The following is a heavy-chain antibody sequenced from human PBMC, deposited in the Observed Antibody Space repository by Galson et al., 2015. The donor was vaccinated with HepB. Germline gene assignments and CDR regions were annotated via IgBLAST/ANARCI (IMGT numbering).Heavy chain of an antibody. V-gene: IGHV3-74*01. J-gene: IGHJ3*02. D-gene: IGHD3-22*01. CDR2: INSDGSST. CDR3: ARGALDYYDGLFAFDI. Sequence: LRLSCAASGFTFSSYWMHWVRQAPGKGLVWVSRINSDGSSTSYADSVKGRFTISRDNAKNTLYLQMNSLRAEDTAVYYCARGALDYYDGLFAFDIWGQGTMVTVSS. CDR1: GFTFSSYW.